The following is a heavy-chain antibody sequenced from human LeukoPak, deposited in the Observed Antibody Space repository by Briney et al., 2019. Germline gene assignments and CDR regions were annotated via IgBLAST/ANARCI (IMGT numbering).Heavy chain of an antibody. Sequence: ASVKVSCKASGYTFTSYAMHWVRQAPGQRLEWMGWINAGNGNTKYSQRFQGRVTITRDTSASTAYMELSSLRSEDTAVYYCARDHPYSGYVSDYWGQGTLVTVSS. CDR3: ARDHPYSGYVSDY. V-gene: IGHV1-3*01. D-gene: IGHD5-12*01. J-gene: IGHJ4*02. CDR2: INAGNGNT. CDR1: GYTFTSYA.